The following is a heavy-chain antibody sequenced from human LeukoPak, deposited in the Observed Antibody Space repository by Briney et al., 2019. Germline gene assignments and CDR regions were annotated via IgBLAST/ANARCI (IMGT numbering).Heavy chain of an antibody. J-gene: IGHJ4*02. CDR2: ISSSSSYI. CDR1: GFTFSSYS. Sequence: GGSLRLSCAASGFTFSSYSMNWVRQAPGKGLEWVSSISSSSSYIYYADSVKGRFTISRNNAKNSLYLQMNSLRAEDTAVYYCARDKPGEGDYWGQGTLVTVSS. D-gene: IGHD7-27*01. CDR3: ARDKPGEGDY. V-gene: IGHV3-21*01.